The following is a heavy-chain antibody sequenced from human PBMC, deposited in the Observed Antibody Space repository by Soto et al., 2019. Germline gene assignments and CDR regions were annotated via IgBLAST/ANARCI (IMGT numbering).Heavy chain of an antibody. CDR2: VYYSGAS. D-gene: IGHD6-19*01. J-gene: IGHJ4*02. V-gene: IGHV4-39*01. CDR3: ARRVGSGWHYYFDY. Sequence: SETLSLTCIVSGGSISDENYYWAWIRQYPGKGLEWIGGVYYSGASSYNPSLMSRVTISVDTSKNQFSLKLSSVTAADTAVYYCARRVGSGWHYYFDYWGQGTLVTVSS. CDR1: GGSISDENYY.